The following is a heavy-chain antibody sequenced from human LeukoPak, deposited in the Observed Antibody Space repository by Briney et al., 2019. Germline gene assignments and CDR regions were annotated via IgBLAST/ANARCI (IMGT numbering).Heavy chain of an antibody. J-gene: IGHJ4*02. D-gene: IGHD1-26*01. CDR2: IRYDGSNK. CDR1: GFTFSVNG. V-gene: IGHV3-30*02. CDR3: AKGFGGGATDVVYY. Sequence: GGSLRLSCAASGFTFSVNGMHWVRQAPGKGLEWVAFIRYDGSNKYYADSVKGRFTISRDNSKNTLYLQMNSLRDEDTAVYYCAKGFGGGATDVVYYWGQGTLVTVSS.